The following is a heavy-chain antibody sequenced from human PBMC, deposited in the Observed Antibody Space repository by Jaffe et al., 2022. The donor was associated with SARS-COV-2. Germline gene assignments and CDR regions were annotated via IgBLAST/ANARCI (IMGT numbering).Heavy chain of an antibody. Sequence: EVQLVESGGGLVKPGGSLRLSCEASGFTFANAHMSWVRLAPGKGLEWVGRIKSKVDGETTDYADPVKGRFTISRDDSKKTLFLQMSSLKAEDTAVYYCTTALRWWLPPFDYWGQGILVTVSS. V-gene: IGHV3-15*01. J-gene: IGHJ4*02. D-gene: IGHD5-12*01. CDR2: IKSKVDGETT. CDR1: GFTFANAH. CDR3: TTALRWWLPPFDY.